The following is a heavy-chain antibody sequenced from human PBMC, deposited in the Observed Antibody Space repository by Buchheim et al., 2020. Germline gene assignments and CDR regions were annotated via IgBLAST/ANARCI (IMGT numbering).Heavy chain of an antibody. CDR2: ISGSGGSP. J-gene: IGHJ4*02. CDR1: GFTFSSYA. V-gene: IGHV3-23*01. Sequence: EVQLLESGGGLVQPGGSLRLSCAASGFTFSSYAMSWVRQAPGKGLEWVSAISGSGGSPYYADSVKGRFTISRATSKNPLYLQMNSLRAEDTAVYYCAKGLPFGWELLPAEFDYWGQGTL. CDR3: AKGLPFGWELLPAEFDY. D-gene: IGHD1-26*01.